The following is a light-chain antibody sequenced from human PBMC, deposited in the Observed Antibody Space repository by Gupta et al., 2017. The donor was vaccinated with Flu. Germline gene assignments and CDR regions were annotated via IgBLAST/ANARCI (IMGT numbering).Light chain of an antibody. CDR3: KQYLGSPRT. V-gene: IGKV4-1*01. CDR2: WAS. CDR1: QNVLFSTNDKNY. J-gene: IGKJ2*01. Sequence: DIVMTQSPDSLAVSLGERATINCKSSQNVLFSTNDKNYLAWYQQKPGQPPKLLISWASTRESGVPVRFSGSGSGTEFTLKITRVEAEDVAVYYCKQYLGSPRTFGEGTKVEIK.